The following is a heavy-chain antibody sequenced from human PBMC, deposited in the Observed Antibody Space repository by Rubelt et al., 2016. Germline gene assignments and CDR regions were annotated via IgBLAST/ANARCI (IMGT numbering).Heavy chain of an antibody. CDR3: ARRGAAAAFDY. Sequence: QVQLQESGPGLVKPSETLSLTCTVSGGSISSGYYWGWIRQPPGKGLEWIGSIYYSGSTYYDPSLKSRVTISVDTSKNQFSLKLSSVTAADTAVYYCARRGAAAAFDYWGQGTLVTVSS. V-gene: IGHV4-38-2*02. J-gene: IGHJ4*02. CDR2: IYYSGST. D-gene: IGHD2-2*01. CDR1: GGSISSGYY.